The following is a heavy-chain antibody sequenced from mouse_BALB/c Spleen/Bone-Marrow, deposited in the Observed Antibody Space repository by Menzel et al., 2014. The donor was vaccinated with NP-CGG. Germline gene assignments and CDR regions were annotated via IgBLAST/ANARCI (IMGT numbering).Heavy chain of an antibody. Sequence: VTLKESGAELVKPGASVKLSCTASGFNIKDTYMHWVKQRPEQGLEWIGRVDPANGNTKYDPKFQGKATITADTSSNTAYLQLSSLTSEDTAVYYCARYRLGTYFDYWGQGTTLTVSS. D-gene: IGHD2-14*01. CDR3: ARYRLGTYFDY. V-gene: IGHV14-3*02. CDR1: GFNIKDTY. CDR2: VDPANGNT. J-gene: IGHJ2*01.